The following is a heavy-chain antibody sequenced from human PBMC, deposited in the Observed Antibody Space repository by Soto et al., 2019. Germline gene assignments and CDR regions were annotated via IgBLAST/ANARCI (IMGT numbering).Heavy chain of an antibody. D-gene: IGHD3-22*01. CDR2: IYYSGST. Sequence: SETLSLTCTVSGGSISSYYWSWIRQPPGKGLEWIGYIYYSGSTNYNPSLKSRVTISVDTSKNQFSLKLSSVTAADTAVYYCARAERYYYDSSGSSTSRGTNWFDPWGQGTLVTVS. CDR3: ARAERYYYDSSGSSTSRGTNWFDP. J-gene: IGHJ5*02. V-gene: IGHV4-59*01. CDR1: GGSISSYY.